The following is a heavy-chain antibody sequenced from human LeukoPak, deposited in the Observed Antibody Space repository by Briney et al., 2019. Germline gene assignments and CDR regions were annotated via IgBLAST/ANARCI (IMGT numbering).Heavy chain of an antibody. CDR3: AREVVAVNYYYYMDV. D-gene: IGHD2-15*01. CDR2: ISSSSSTI. J-gene: IGHJ6*03. CDR1: GFTFSSYS. Sequence: SGGSLRLSCAASGFTFSSYSMNWVRQAPGKGLEWVSYISSSSSTIYYADSVKGRFTISRDNAKNSLYLQMNSLRAEDTAVYYCAREVVAVNYYYYMDVWGKGTTVTVSS. V-gene: IGHV3-48*01.